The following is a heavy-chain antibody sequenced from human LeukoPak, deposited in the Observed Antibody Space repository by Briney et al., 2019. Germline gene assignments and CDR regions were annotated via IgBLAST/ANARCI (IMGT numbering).Heavy chain of an antibody. V-gene: IGHV3-23*01. Sequence: PGRSLRLSCAASGFTFSSYAMSWVRQAPGKGLEWVSTISIDGGRTYYADSVKGRFTVSRDTSKNTLYLQMNSLRAEDTAVYYCARKGIGSSRYQNMDVWGKGTTVTVSS. CDR3: ARKGIGSSRYQNMDV. CDR1: GFTFSSYA. J-gene: IGHJ6*03. D-gene: IGHD6-25*01. CDR2: ISIDGGRT.